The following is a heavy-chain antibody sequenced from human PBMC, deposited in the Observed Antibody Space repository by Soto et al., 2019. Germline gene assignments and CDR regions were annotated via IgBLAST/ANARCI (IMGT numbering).Heavy chain of an antibody. D-gene: IGHD2-15*01. V-gene: IGHV3-23*01. CDR1: GFTFSSYA. J-gene: IGHJ4*02. CDR2: VSIGGST. CDR3: AKRRGAGGHLDY. Sequence: DVQLLESGGGLVQPEGSLRLSCAASGFTFSSYAMGWVRQGPGKGLEWVAVVSIGGSTHYADSVRGRFTISRDNSQNSLSLKMNSLTAEDTAVYFCAKRRGAGGHLDYWGQGALVTVSS.